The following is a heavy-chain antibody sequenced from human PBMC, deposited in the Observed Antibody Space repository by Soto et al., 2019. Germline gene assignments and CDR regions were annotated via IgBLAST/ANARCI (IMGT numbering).Heavy chain of an antibody. CDR2: INHSGST. CDR3: AKATTNGGWFTPFDS. J-gene: IGHJ5*01. Sequence: SETLSLTCAVYGGSFSGYYWSWIRQPPGKGLEWIGEINHSGSTNYNPSLKSRVTISVDTSKNQFSLKLSSVTAADTAVYYCAKATTNGGWFTPFDSWGQGALVTVSS. V-gene: IGHV4-34*01. CDR1: GGSFSGYY. D-gene: IGHD6-19*01.